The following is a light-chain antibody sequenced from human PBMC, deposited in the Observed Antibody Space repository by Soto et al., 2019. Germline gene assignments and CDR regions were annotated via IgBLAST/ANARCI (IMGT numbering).Light chain of an antibody. V-gene: IGKV3-11*01. CDR3: QQRSNWPPM. Sequence: EMVLTQSPATLSLSPGERATLSCRASQSVSTDLAWYQQKPGQAPRLLIYDTSNRATGIPARFSGSGSGTDFTLTISSLEPEDFAVYYCQQRSNWPPMFGQGTRLEIK. J-gene: IGKJ5*01. CDR1: QSVSTD. CDR2: DTS.